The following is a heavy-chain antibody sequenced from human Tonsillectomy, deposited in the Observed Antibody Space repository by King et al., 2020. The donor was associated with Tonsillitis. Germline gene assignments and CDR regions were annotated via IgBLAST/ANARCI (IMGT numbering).Heavy chain of an antibody. CDR1: GGTFSRYA. Sequence: QLVQSGAEVKKPGSSVKVSCKASGGTFSRYAISWVRQAPGQGLEWMGGIIPIFVTANYAQKYQGRVTITADEATSTAYMELNSLRSEDTAVYYCATCATGTGSYYYYFYMDVWGKGTTVTVSS. J-gene: IGHJ6*03. D-gene: IGHD1-1*01. CDR3: ATCATGTGSYYYYFYMDV. V-gene: IGHV1-69*01. CDR2: IIPIFVTA.